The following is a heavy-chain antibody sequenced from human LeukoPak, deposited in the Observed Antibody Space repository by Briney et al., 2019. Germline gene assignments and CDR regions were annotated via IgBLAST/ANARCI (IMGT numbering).Heavy chain of an antibody. CDR3: AKDRMYCSGGSCYPTIFDY. CDR2: ISGSGGST. Sequence: GGSLRLSCAASGFTFSGYAMSWVRQAPGKGLEWVSAISGSGGSTYYADSVKGRFTISRDNSKNTLYLQMNSLRAEDTAVYYCAKDRMYCSGGSCYPTIFDYWGQGTLVTVSS. V-gene: IGHV3-23*01. D-gene: IGHD2-15*01. CDR1: GFTFSGYA. J-gene: IGHJ4*02.